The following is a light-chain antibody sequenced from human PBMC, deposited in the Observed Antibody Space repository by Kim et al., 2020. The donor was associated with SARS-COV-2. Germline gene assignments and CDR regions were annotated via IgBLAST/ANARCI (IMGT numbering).Light chain of an antibody. Sequence: GQGVTISCSGSSSNSGSSYVFWYQQLPGTAPKLLIYRNNQRPSGVPDRFSGSKSGTSASLAISGLRSEDEADYYCAAWDDSLSGYVFGTGTKVTVL. J-gene: IGLJ1*01. CDR1: SSNSGSSY. V-gene: IGLV1-47*01. CDR2: RNN. CDR3: AAWDDSLSGYV.